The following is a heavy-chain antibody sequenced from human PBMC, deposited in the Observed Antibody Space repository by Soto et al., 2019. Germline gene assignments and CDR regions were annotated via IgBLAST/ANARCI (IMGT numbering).Heavy chain of an antibody. D-gene: IGHD3-10*01. V-gene: IGHV1-18*01. CDR1: GYAFTSYG. Sequence: GASVKVSCKASGYAFTSYGISWVRQAPGQGLEWMGWISAYNGNTNYAQKLQGRVTMTTDTSTSTAYMELRSLRSDDTAVYYCARVTSDDYYGSFDPWGQGTLVTSPQ. J-gene: IGHJ5*02. CDR2: ISAYNGNT. CDR3: ARVTSDDYYGSFDP.